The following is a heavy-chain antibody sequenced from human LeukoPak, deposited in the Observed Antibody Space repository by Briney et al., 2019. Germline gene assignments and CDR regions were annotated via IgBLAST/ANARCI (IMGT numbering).Heavy chain of an antibody. Sequence: PGGSLRLSCAASGFTFSSYWMSWVRQAPGKGLEWAANIKQDGSEKYYVDSVKGRFTISRDNAKNSLYLQMNSLRAEDTAVYYCARDGGGEYQLLYYFDYWGQGTLVNVSS. CDR1: GFTFSSYW. V-gene: IGHV3-7*01. CDR3: ARDGGGEYQLLYYFDY. CDR2: IKQDGSEK. D-gene: IGHD2-2*01. J-gene: IGHJ4*02.